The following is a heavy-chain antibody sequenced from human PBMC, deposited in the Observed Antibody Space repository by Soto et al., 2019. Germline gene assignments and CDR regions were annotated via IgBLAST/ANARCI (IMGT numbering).Heavy chain of an antibody. J-gene: IGHJ5*02. CDR1: GGSISSSSYY. Sequence: QLQLQESGPGLVRPSETLSLTCTVSGGSISSSSYYWGWMRQPPGKGLEWIGSIYYSGSTYYNPSLKGRVTISVDTSKNQFYLKLSFVTAADTAVYYCASPKIAFYNWFDPWGQGTLVTVSS. CDR2: IYYSGST. D-gene: IGHD3-3*02. CDR3: ASPKIAFYNWFDP. V-gene: IGHV4-39*01.